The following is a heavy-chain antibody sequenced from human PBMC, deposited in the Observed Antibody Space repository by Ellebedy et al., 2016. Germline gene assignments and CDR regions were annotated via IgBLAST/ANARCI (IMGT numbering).Heavy chain of an antibody. V-gene: IGHV3-9*01. D-gene: IGHD2-8*01. J-gene: IGHJ3*02. Sequence: SLKISXAASGFSFDDYAMHWVRQAPGKGLEWVSGINWNSGSIGYADSVKGRFTISRDNAKNSLFLQMNNLRPEDTALYYCAKAPGSIWDIVQEAAVDIWGQGTMVTVSS. CDR1: GFSFDDYA. CDR3: AKAPGSIWDIVQEAAVDI. CDR2: INWNSGSI.